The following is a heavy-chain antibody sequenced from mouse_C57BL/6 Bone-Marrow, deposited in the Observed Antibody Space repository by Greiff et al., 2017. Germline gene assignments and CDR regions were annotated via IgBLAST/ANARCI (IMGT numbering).Heavy chain of an antibody. D-gene: IGHD4-1*01. CDR2: IYPTSGRT. CDR1: GYTFTSYW. J-gene: IGHJ2*01. Sequence: QVQLQQPGAELVKPGASVKMSCKASGYTFTSYWITWVKQRPGQGLEWIGDIYPTSGRTNYNEKLKSKAILTVDPSSNTAYMQLSRLTSEDSAVFYCARSGPLGRSFDYWGQGTTLTVSS. CDR3: ARSGPLGRSFDY. V-gene: IGHV1-55*01.